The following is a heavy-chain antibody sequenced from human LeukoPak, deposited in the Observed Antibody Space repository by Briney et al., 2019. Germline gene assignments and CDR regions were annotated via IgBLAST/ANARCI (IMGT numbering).Heavy chain of an antibody. CDR1: GGSFSGYY. D-gene: IGHD6-13*01. CDR2: INHSGST. Sequence: PSETLSLTCAVYGGSFSGYYWSWIRQPPGKGLEWIGEINHSGSTNYNPSLKSRVTIPVDTSKNQFSLKLSSVIAADTAVYYCARLGLAAAGKPYYYYMDVWGKGTTVTVSS. CDR3: ARLGLAAAGKPYYYYMDV. J-gene: IGHJ6*03. V-gene: IGHV4-34*01.